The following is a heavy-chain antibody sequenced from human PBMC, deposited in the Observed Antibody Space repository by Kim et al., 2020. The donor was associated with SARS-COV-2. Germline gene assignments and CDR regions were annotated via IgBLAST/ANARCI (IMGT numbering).Heavy chain of an antibody. J-gene: IGHJ5*02. CDR2: ISSSSSYT. CDR1: GFTFSDYY. V-gene: IGHV3-11*06. D-gene: IGHD3-9*01. CDR3: ARRPYYDILTGYYTVNWFDP. Sequence: GGSLRLSCAASGFTFSDYYMSWIRQAPGKGLEWVSYISSSSSYTNYADSVKGRFTISRDNAKNSLYLQMNSLRAEDTAVYYCARRPYYDILTGYYTVNWFDPWGQGTLVTVSS.